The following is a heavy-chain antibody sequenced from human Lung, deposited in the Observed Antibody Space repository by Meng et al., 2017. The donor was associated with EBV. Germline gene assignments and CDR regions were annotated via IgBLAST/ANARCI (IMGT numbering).Heavy chain of an antibody. CDR1: GFIFNNYR. CDR3: VREEYDPRDF. V-gene: IGHV3-21*01. CDR2: IDYGGIST. D-gene: IGHD3-16*01. J-gene: IGHJ4*02. Sequence: EVSRGESGGGLCEPGGSLRLSCAASGFIFNNYRMNWVRQAPGKGLEWVSVIDYGGISTYYADSVKGRFTISRDNAKNSVSLQMNNLRAEDTAVYYCVREEYDPRDFWGQGTLVTVSS.